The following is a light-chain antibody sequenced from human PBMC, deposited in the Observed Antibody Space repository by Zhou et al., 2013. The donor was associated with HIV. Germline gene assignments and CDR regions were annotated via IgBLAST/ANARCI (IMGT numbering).Light chain of an antibody. J-gene: IGKJ2*01. CDR3: QQYSSAPXT. CDR1: QDISNS. Sequence: DIQMTQSPSSLPASVGDRVTITCRASQDISNSLAWYQQNPGKAPKLLVYAASRLGSGVPSRFSGSGSGTDYTLTISSLQPEDFASYYCQQYSSAPXTFGQGTKLEIK. CDR2: AAS. V-gene: IGKV1-NL1*01.